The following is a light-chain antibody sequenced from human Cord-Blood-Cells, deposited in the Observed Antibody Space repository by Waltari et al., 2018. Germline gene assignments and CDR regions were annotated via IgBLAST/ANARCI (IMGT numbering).Light chain of an antibody. V-gene: IGKV1-39*01. CDR1: KSIIRY. Sequence: DIQMTHSTSSLSAYVVDSVTIPCPASKSIIRYLNWNQQNPGKAPKLLIYAASSLQSGVPSRFSGSGSGTDFTLTISSLQTEDFATYYCQQSYSTLVTFGQGTKVEIK. J-gene: IGKJ1*01. CDR2: AAS. CDR3: QQSYSTLVT.